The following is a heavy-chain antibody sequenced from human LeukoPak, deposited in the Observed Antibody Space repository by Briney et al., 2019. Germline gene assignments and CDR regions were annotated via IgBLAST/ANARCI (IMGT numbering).Heavy chain of an antibody. CDR1: GYTFTSYG. Sequence: ASVMVSCKASGYTFTSYGISWVRQAPGQGLEWMGWISAYNGNTNYAQKLQGRVTMTTDTSTSTAYMELRSLRSDDTAVYYCARDLAGVVVPAAIPDAFDIWGQGTMVTVSS. CDR2: ISAYNGNT. D-gene: IGHD2-2*01. J-gene: IGHJ3*02. V-gene: IGHV1-18*01. CDR3: ARDLAGVVVPAAIPDAFDI.